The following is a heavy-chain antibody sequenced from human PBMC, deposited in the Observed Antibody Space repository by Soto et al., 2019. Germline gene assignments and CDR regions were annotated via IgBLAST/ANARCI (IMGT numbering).Heavy chain of an antibody. CDR1: GGSISSSNW. D-gene: IGHD3-22*01. V-gene: IGHV4-4*02. J-gene: IGHJ4*02. Sequence: QVQLQESGPGLVKPSGTLSLTCAVSGGSISSSNWWNWVRQPPGKGLEWIGEISHSGSTNYNPSLKSRVTISVDKSKHQLSLKLSSVTAADTAVYYCARAPYVSSGSRFDDWGQGTLVTVSS. CDR3: ARAPYVSSGSRFDD. CDR2: ISHSGST.